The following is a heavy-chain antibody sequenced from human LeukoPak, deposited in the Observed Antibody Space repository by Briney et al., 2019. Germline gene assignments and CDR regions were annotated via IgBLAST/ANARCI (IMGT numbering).Heavy chain of an antibody. CDR1: GFTFSSYW. CDR3: AKDSIAAAGTGYFDY. CDR2: INSDGSTT. Sequence: GGSLRLSCAASGFTFSSYWMHWVRQAPGKGLVWVSRINSDGSTTSYADSVKGRFTISRDNAKNTLYLQMNSLRAEDTAVYYCAKDSIAAAGTGYFDYWGQGTLVTVSS. V-gene: IGHV3-74*01. J-gene: IGHJ4*02. D-gene: IGHD6-13*01.